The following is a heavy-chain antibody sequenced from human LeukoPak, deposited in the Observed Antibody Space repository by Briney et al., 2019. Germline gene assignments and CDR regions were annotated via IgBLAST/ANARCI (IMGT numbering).Heavy chain of an antibody. CDR3: ARGSYYYDSSGYYHFDY. CDR2: INPNSGGT. D-gene: IGHD3-22*01. V-gene: IGHV1-2*02. Sequence: ASVKVSCKASGYTFTGYYMHWVRQAPGQGLEWMGCINPNSGGTNYAQKFQGRVTMTRDTSISTAYMELSRLRSDDTAVYYCARGSYYYDSSGYYHFDYWGQGTLVTVSS. CDR1: GYTFTGYY. J-gene: IGHJ4*02.